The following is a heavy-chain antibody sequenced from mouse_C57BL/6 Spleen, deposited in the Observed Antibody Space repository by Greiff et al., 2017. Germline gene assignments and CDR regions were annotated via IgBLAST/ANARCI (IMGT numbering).Heavy chain of an antibody. CDR3: ARHEKGGYYGSIYDY. Sequence: QVQLQQSGAELVKPGASVKLSCKASGYTFTAYTLHWVKQRSGQGLEWIGWFYPGSGSIKYNEKFNDKATLTADKSSSTVYMELSRLTSEDSAVYFCARHEKGGYYGSIYDYWGQGTTLTVSS. CDR1: GYTFTAYT. J-gene: IGHJ2*01. CDR2: FYPGSGSI. V-gene: IGHV1-62-2*01. D-gene: IGHD1-1*01.